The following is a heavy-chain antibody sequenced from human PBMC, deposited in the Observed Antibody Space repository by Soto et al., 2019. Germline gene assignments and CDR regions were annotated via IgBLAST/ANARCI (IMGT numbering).Heavy chain of an antibody. CDR3: ARRAYGDYEGDY. CDR2: IYYSGST. Sequence: LSLTCTVSGGSISSGGYYWSWIRQHPGKGLEWIGYIYYSGSTYYNPSLKSRVTISVDTSKNQFSLKLSSVTAADTAVYYCARRAYGDYEGDYWGQGTLVTVS. J-gene: IGHJ4*02. V-gene: IGHV4-31*03. D-gene: IGHD4-17*01. CDR1: GGSISSGGYY.